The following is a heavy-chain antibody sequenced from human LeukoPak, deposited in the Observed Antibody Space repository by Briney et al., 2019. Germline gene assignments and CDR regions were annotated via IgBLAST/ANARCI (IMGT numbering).Heavy chain of an antibody. V-gene: IGHV1-69*05. D-gene: IGHD2-8*01. Sequence: SVKVSCKASGGTFSSYAISWVRQAPGQGLEWMGGIIPIFGTANYAQKFQGRVTITTDESTSTAYMELSSLRSEDTAVYYCARDPSRVYYFDYWGQGTLVTVSS. CDR1: GGTFSSYA. CDR2: IIPIFGTA. CDR3: ARDPSRVYYFDY. J-gene: IGHJ4*02.